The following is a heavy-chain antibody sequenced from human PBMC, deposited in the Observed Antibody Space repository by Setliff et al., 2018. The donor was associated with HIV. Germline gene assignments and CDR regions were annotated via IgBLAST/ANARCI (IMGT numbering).Heavy chain of an antibody. CDR3: ARDCAYVRCPFFDY. J-gene: IGHJ4*02. V-gene: IGHV3-7*03. CDR1: GFDFSGFW. Sequence: PGGSLRLSCAASGFDFSGFWMSWARQAPGKGLEWVANIDEHGEKRYYVGSLKGRFPISRDNAKNSLYLQMNTLRAEDTAVYYCARDCAYVRCPFFDYWGQGTLVTVSS. D-gene: IGHD3-16*01. CDR2: IDEHGEKR.